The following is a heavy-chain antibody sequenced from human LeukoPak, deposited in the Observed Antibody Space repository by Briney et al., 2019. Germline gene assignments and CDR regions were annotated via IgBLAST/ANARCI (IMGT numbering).Heavy chain of an antibody. CDR3: ARDRHYDFWSGYYGY. Sequence: GASVKVSCKASGGTFSSYAISWVRQAPGQGLEWMGRIIPILGIANHAQKFQGRVTITADKSTSTAYMELSSLRTEDTAVYYCARDRHYDFWSGYYGYWGQGTLVTVSS. J-gene: IGHJ4*02. CDR2: IIPILGIA. D-gene: IGHD3-3*01. V-gene: IGHV1-69*04. CDR1: GGTFSSYA.